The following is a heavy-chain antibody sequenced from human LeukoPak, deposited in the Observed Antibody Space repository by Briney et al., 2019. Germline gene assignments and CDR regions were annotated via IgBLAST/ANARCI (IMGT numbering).Heavy chain of an antibody. CDR2: INPNGGGT. CDR3: ARDLEMATISSATV. CDR1: GYTFTGYY. D-gene: IGHD5-24*01. J-gene: IGHJ4*02. V-gene: IGHV1-2*02. Sequence: GASVKVSCKASGYTFTGYYMHWVRQAPGQGLEWMGWINPNGGGTNYAQKFQGRVTMTRDMSISTAYMELSRLRSDDTAVYYCARDLEMATISSATVWGQGTLVTVSS.